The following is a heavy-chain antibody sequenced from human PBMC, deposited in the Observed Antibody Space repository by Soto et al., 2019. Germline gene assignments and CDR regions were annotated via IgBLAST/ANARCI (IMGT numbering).Heavy chain of an antibody. V-gene: IGHV3-33*01. CDR1: GFTFSSYG. Sequence: GGSLRLSCAASGFTFSSYGIHWVRQAPGKGLEWVAVIWYDGSNKYYADSVKGRFTISRDNSKNTLYLQMNSLRAEGTAVYYCARAGSPNYGPSTYYYYYGMDVWGQGTTVTVSS. CDR3: ARAGSPNYGPSTYYYYYGMDV. J-gene: IGHJ6*02. CDR2: IWYDGSNK. D-gene: IGHD4-17*01.